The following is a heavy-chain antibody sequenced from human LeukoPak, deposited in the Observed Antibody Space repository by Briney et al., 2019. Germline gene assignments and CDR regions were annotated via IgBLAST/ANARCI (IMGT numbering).Heavy chain of an antibody. D-gene: IGHD2-21*01. CDR3: ARRQGNSLGAFDI. CDR2: ISPHNGGT. J-gene: IGHJ3*02. Sequence: ASVKVSCKASGYTITNNYMHWVRQAPGQGLEWMGWISPHNGGTNYAQKFPGRVTMTRDTSISTAYMDLSGLRSDDTAVYYCARRQGNSLGAFDIWGQGTMITVSS. V-gene: IGHV1-2*02. CDR1: GYTITNNY.